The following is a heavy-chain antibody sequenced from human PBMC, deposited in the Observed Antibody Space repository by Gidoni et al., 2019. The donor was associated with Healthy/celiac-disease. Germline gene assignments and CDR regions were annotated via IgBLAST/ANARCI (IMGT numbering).Heavy chain of an antibody. J-gene: IGHJ5*02. CDR1: GDSVSSNSAA. D-gene: IGHD1-1*01. Sequence: QVHLQQSGPGLVKPSQTLSLTCAISGDSVSSNSAAWHWIRQSPSRGLEWLGRTYYRSKWYNDYAVSVKSRITINPDTSKNQFSLQLNSVTPEDTAVYYCARLVLWGTGIHNWFDPWGQGTLVTVSS. CDR3: ARLVLWGTGIHNWFDP. CDR2: TYYRSKWYN. V-gene: IGHV6-1*01.